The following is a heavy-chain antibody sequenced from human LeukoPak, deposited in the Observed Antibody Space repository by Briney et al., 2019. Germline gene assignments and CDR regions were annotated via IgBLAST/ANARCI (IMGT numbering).Heavy chain of an antibody. CDR2: IYYSGST. Sequence: SETLSLTCTVSGGSISSSSYYWGWIRQPPGKGLEWIGSIYYSGSTYYNPSLKSRVTISVDTSKNQFSLKLSSVTAADTAVYYCARQPQWFGELSRYYFDYWGQGTLVTVSS. D-gene: IGHD3-10*01. CDR1: GGSISSSSYY. V-gene: IGHV4-39*01. J-gene: IGHJ4*02. CDR3: ARQPQWFGELSRYYFDY.